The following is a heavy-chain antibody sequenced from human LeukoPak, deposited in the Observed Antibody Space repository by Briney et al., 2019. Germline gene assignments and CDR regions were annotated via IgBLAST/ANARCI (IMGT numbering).Heavy chain of an antibody. CDR1: GYTFTRYY. D-gene: IGHD3-10*01. V-gene: IGHV1-46*01. Sequence: ASVKVSCKASGYTFTRYYIHWVRQAPGQGLEWMGILNPSGGSTNYAQKFQGRVTMTRDTSTNTVYMELSSLRSEGTAVYYCARGPSITMVRGGQWYYYMDVWGKGTTVTISS. CDR2: LNPSGGST. J-gene: IGHJ6*03. CDR3: ARGPSITMVRGGQWYYYMDV.